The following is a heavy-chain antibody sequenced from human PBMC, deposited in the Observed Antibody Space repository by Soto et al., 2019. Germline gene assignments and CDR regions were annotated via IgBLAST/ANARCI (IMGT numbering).Heavy chain of an antibody. CDR2: IKSKTDGGTT. J-gene: IGHJ6*03. CDR1: GFTFSNAW. CDR3: TTYAHYYYYYMDV. Sequence: GGSLRLSCAASGFTFSNAWMSWVRQAPGKGLEWVGRIKSKTDGGTTDYAAPVKGRFTISRDDSKNTLYLQMNSLKTEDTAVYYCTTYAHYYYYYMDVWGKGTTVTVSS. V-gene: IGHV3-15*01.